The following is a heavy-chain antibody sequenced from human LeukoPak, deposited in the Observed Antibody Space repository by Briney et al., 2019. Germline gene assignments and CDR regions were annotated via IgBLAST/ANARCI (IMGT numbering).Heavy chain of an antibody. CDR1: GFTFSDFS. Sequence: PGGSLRLSCAASGFTFSDFSMNWVRQAPGKGLEDIAYINANSKTIWYADSVKGRFTISRDNAKNLLYLQMNSLRAEDTAVYYCTRAIRATGTDSWGQGTLVTVSS. CDR3: TRAIRATGTDS. J-gene: IGHJ5*01. CDR2: INANSKTI. V-gene: IGHV3-48*01. D-gene: IGHD6-13*01.